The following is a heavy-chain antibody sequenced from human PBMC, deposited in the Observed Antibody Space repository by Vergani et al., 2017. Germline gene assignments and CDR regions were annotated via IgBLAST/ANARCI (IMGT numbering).Heavy chain of an antibody. J-gene: IGHJ4*02. D-gene: IGHD4-11*01. Sequence: QVQLQQWGAGLLKPSDTLSLTCAVSGGPLSGYYWSWIRQFPGKGLEWIGEINHESNINYNPSLKSRVSISADTSKNSFSLNISAVTVADTALYYCARGMNPTSSPYFDYWGPGTLVAVS. CDR3: ARGMNPTSSPYFDY. CDR1: GGPLSGYY. CDR2: INHESNI. V-gene: IGHV4-34*01.